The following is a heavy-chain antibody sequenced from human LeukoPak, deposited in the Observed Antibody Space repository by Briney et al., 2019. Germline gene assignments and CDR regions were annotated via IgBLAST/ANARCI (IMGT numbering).Heavy chain of an antibody. CDR2: IFYSGST. CDR1: GGSISSYY. Sequence: SETLSLTCSVSGGSISSYYWTWIRQPPGKGLEWIGYIFYSGSTNYNPSLKSRVTISVDTSKNQFSLKLSSVTAADTAVYYCARGQLIAAPRPNDFDYWGQGTLVTVSS. D-gene: IGHD6-13*01. CDR3: ARGQLIAAPRPNDFDY. V-gene: IGHV4-59*01. J-gene: IGHJ4*02.